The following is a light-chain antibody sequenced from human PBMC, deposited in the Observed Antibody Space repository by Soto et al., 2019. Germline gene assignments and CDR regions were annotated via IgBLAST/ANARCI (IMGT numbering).Light chain of an antibody. CDR1: QSVGTN. CDR2: SAS. J-gene: IGKJ2*01. V-gene: IGKV3-15*01. CDR3: QQYNNWPPYS. Sequence: IVMTQSPATLSVSPGESATLSCRASQSVGTNLAWYQQTPGQAPRVLIHSASTRATGIPARFSGSGSDTECPLTISGLQSEDFAIYYGQQYNNWPPYSCGQGTKLENK.